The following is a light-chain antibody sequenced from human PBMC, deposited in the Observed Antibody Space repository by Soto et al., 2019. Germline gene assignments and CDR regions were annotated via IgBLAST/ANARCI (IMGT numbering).Light chain of an antibody. CDR3: QQYNTYSQT. Sequence: DIQMTQSPPTLSASVGDRVTITCRASQSISTWLAWYQQKPGKAPRLLIYKASNLEGGVPSRFSGSGSGTEFTLTINSLQPDDFATYYCQQYNTYSQTFGQGTKLESK. V-gene: IGKV1-5*03. J-gene: IGKJ2*01. CDR1: QSISTW. CDR2: KAS.